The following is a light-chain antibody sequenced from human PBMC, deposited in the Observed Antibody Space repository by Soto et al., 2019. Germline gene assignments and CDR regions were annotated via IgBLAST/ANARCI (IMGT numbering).Light chain of an antibody. J-gene: IGLJ2*01. V-gene: IGLV2-14*01. CDR3: SSYTSTSTPCV. CDR2: DVT. CDR1: SSDVGAYNY. Sequence: QSALTQPASVSGSPGQSITISCTGTSSDVGAYNYVSWYQQHPGKAPQLMIYDVTNRTSGVSNSFSGSKSGNTASLTISGLQAEDEADYYCSSYTSTSTPCVFGGGTKVTVL.